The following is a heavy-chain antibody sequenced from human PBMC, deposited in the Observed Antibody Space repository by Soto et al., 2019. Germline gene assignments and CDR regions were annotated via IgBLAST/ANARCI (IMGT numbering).Heavy chain of an antibody. V-gene: IGHV1-69*12. J-gene: IGHJ3*02. CDR3: ARGSGYDSPFPDAFDI. Sequence: QVQLVQSGAEVKKPGSSVKVSCKASGGTFSSYAISWVRQAPGQGLEWMGGIIPIFGTANYAQKFQGRVTITADESTSTAYMELSRLRSDDTAVYYCARGSGYDSPFPDAFDIWGQGTMVTVSS. D-gene: IGHD3-22*01. CDR1: GGTFSSYA. CDR2: IIPIFGTA.